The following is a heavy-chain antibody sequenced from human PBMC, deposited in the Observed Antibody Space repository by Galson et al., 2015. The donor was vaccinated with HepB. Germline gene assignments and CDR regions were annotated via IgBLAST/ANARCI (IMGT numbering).Heavy chain of an antibody. J-gene: IGHJ6*02. Sequence: SVKVSCKASGGTFSSYAISWVRQAPGQGLEWMGWISAYNGNTNYAQKLQGRVTMTTDTSTSTAYMELRSLRSDDTAVYYCALEAAAGTNYYYYYGMDAWGQGTTVTVSS. D-gene: IGHD6-13*01. V-gene: IGHV1-18*01. CDR3: ALEAAAGTNYYYYYGMDA. CDR1: GGTFSSYA. CDR2: ISAYNGNT.